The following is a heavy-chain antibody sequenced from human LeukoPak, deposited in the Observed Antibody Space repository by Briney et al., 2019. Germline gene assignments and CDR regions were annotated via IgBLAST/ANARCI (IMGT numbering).Heavy chain of an antibody. Sequence: SETLSLTCTVSGGSISSSSYYWGWIRQPPEKGLEWIGSTYYSGSTYYNPSLESRVTISVDTSKNQFSLKLSSVTAADTAVYYCASAGSYSVDYWGQGTLVTVSS. J-gene: IGHJ4*02. D-gene: IGHD1-26*01. CDR2: TYYSGST. V-gene: IGHV4-39*01. CDR1: GGSISSSSYY. CDR3: ASAGSYSVDY.